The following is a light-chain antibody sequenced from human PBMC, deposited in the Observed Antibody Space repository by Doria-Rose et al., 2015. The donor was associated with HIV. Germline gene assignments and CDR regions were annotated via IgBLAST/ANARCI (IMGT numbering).Light chain of an antibody. V-gene: IGKV2D-29*02. CDR1: QSLVNSDGKTY. J-gene: IGKJ3*01. CDR2: EVS. Sequence: EIVLTQSPLSLSVTPGQPASISCRSSQSLVNSDGKTYLYRYLQKPGQSPQLLIYEVSNRFSGVPDRFSGSGSGTDFTLKISRVEPEDFGVYYCMQTILLPFTFGPGTTVDIK. CDR3: MQTILLPFT.